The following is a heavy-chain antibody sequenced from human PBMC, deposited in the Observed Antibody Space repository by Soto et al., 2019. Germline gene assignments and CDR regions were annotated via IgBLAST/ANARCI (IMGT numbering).Heavy chain of an antibody. J-gene: IGHJ4*02. CDR2: IISVFGST. Sequence: QVQLVQSGAEVKKPGSSVKVSCNASGDTFNNFAIDWVRQAPGQGLEWMGGIISVFGSTNYAQKFQGRFTITADESTSSVYMELSNLRSADTAVYYCTRGGAVYSSGTFGQVPFEYWDQGSLVTVSS. D-gene: IGHD3-3*02. CDR1: GDTFNNFA. CDR3: TRGGAVYSSGTFGQVPFEY. V-gene: IGHV1-69*01.